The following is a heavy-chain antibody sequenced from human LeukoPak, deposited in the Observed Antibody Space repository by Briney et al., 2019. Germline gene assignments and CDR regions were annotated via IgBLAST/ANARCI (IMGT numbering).Heavy chain of an antibody. CDR1: GFTFSSYA. V-gene: IGHV3-23*01. CDR2: ISGSGGST. D-gene: IGHD2-15*01. J-gene: IGHJ4*02. CDR3: AKGSGPLQYCFDY. Sequence: GGSLRLSCAASGFTFSSYAMSWVRQAPGKGLEWVSAISGSGGSTYYADSVRGRFTISRDNSKNTLYLQMNSLRAEDTAVYYCAKGSGPLQYCFDYWGQGTLVTVSS.